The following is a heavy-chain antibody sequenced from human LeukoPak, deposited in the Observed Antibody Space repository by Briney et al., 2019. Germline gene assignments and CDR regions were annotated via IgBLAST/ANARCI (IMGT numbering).Heavy chain of an antibody. CDR2: IYTSGST. V-gene: IGHV4-61*02. J-gene: IGHJ6*03. CDR1: GGSISSGSYY. Sequence: PSQTLSLTCTVSGGSISSGSYYWSWIRQPAGKGLEWIGRIYTSGSTNYNPSLKSRVTLSIDKSKKHISLRLTSVTAADTALYYCARDNGSGYTKGYEHYYYYLDVWGKGTTVTVSS. CDR3: ARDNGSGYTKGYEHYYYYLDV. D-gene: IGHD3-3*02.